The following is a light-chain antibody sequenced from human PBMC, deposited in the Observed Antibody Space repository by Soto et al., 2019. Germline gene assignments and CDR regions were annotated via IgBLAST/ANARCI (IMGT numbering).Light chain of an antibody. CDR3: SSHAVNYNVI. Sequence: QSALTQPPSASGSPGQSVTISCTGTSSDVGGSNLVSWYQQHPGKAPNLMIYEVTKRPLGVPDRFSGSKSGSTASLTVSGLQAEDEADYYCSSHAVNYNVIFGGGTKLTVL. CDR2: EVT. J-gene: IGLJ2*01. CDR1: SSDVGGSNL. V-gene: IGLV2-8*01.